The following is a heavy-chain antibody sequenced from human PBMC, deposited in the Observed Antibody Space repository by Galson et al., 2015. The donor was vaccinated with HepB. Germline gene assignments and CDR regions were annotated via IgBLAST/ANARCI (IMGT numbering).Heavy chain of an antibody. CDR1: GFTFADYA. J-gene: IGHJ4*02. CDR2: IRRRASGGTT. CDR3: IRGDYDSRGYWEVAY. Sequence: SLRLSCAGSGFTFADYAINWVRQAPGKGLEWVSFIRRRASGGTTEYAASVKGRFTISRDDSKSIAYRQMNSLETEDTGVYYCIRGDYDSRGYWEVAYWGQGTLVTVSS. V-gene: IGHV3-49*04. D-gene: IGHD3-22*01.